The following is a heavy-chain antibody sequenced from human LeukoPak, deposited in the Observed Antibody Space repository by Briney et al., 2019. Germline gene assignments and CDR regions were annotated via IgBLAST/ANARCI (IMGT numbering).Heavy chain of an antibody. D-gene: IGHD2-15*01. J-gene: IGHJ4*02. CDR3: ARLYCSGGSCYSVDY. Sequence: HPGGSLRLSCAASGFTFTNYAMSWVRQAPGMGLEWVSGISGSDSGTYYADSVKGRFTISRDNSRNTLYLQINSLRAEDTAVYYCARLYCSGGSCYSVDYWGQGTLVTVSS. CDR1: GFTFTNYA. CDR2: ISGSDSGT. V-gene: IGHV3-23*01.